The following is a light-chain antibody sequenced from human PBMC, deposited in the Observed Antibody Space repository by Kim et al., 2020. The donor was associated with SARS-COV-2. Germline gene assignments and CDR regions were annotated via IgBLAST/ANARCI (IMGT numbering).Light chain of an antibody. J-gene: IGLJ3*02. CDR3: SSYTSSSWV. V-gene: IGLV2-14*01. CDR1: SSDVGGYNY. Sequence: QSALTQPASVSGSPGQSITISCTGTSSDVGGYNYVSWYQQHPGKAPKLMIYDVSKRPSRVSNRFSGSKSGNTASLTISGLQAEDEADYYCSSYTSSSWVFGGGTQLTVL. CDR2: DVS.